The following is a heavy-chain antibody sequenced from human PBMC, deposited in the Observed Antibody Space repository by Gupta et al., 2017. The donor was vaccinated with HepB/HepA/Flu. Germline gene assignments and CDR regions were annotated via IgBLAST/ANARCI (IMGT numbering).Heavy chain of an antibody. D-gene: IGHD1-1*01. CDR3: ARHGWDRNWNDVCWFDP. CDR2: IYYSGST. Sequence: QLQLQESGTGLVKPSETLSLTCTVSGGSISSSSYYWGWIRQPPGKGLEWIGSIYYSGSTYYNPSLKSRVTISVDTSKNQFSLKLSSVTAADTAVYYCARHGWDRNWNDVCWFDPWGQGTLVTVSS. J-gene: IGHJ5*02. V-gene: IGHV4-39*01. CDR1: GGSISSSSYY.